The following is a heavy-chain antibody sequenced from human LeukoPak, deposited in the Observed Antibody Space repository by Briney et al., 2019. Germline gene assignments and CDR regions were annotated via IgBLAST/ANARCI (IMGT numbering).Heavy chain of an antibody. V-gene: IGHV1-2*02. CDR1: GYTFTGYY. Sequence: ASVKVSCKASGYTFTGYYMHWVRQAPGQGLEWMGWINTNSGSTNYAQKFQGRVTMTRDTSISTAYMELSRLRSDDTAVYYCARDFGGMTTVTTRGKRSYNWFDPWGQGTLVTVSS. CDR2: INTNSGST. J-gene: IGHJ5*02. D-gene: IGHD4-17*01. CDR3: ARDFGGMTTVTTRGKRSYNWFDP.